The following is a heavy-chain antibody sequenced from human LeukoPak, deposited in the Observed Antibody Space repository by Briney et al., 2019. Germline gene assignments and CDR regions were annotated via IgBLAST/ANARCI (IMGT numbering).Heavy chain of an antibody. D-gene: IGHD6-13*01. CDR3: ARFIAAAGTGFDY. V-gene: IGHV4-38-2*02. CDR1: GYSISSGYY. J-gene: IGHJ4*02. Sequence: PSETLSLTCTVSGYSISSGYYWGWIRQPPGKGLEWIGSIYHSGSTYYNPSLKSRVTISVDRSKNQFSLKLSSVTAADTAVYYCARFIAAAGTGFDYWGQGTLVTVSS. CDR2: IYHSGST.